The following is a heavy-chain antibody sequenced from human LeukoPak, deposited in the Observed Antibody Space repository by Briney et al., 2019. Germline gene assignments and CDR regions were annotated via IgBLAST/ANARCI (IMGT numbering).Heavy chain of an antibody. D-gene: IGHD4-17*01. V-gene: IGHV3-48*04. CDR1: GFTFSSYS. CDR2: ISSLSGTI. CDR3: ARTHNDYGDYGTDY. Sequence: GGSLRLSCVASGFTFSSYSMNWVRQAPGEGLEWVSYISSLSGTIYYADSVKGRFTISRDNAKNSLYLQMNSLRAEDTAVYYCARTHNDYGDYGTDYWGQGTLVTVSS. J-gene: IGHJ4*02.